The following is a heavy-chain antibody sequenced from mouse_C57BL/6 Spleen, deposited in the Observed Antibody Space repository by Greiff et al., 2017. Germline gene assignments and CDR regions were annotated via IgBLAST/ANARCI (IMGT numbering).Heavy chain of an antibody. Sequence: VQLKESGGGLVKPGGSLKFSCAASGFTFSDYGMHLVRQAPEKGLEWVAYISSGSSTIYYADTVNGPFTISRDNAKNTLFLQMTSLRYEDTAMYYCARDDGYYYWFAYWGQGTLVTVSA. CDR1: GFTFSDYG. CDR3: ARDDGYYYWFAY. J-gene: IGHJ3*01. V-gene: IGHV5-17*01. CDR2: ISSGSSTI. D-gene: IGHD2-3*01.